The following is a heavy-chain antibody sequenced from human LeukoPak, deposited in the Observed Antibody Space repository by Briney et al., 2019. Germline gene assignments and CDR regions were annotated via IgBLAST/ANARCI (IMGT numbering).Heavy chain of an antibody. CDR3: ASGTGMYSFDY. Sequence: GGSLRLSCAASGFTFSSYGMHWVRQAPGKGLEWVAVIWYDGSNKYYADSVKGRFTISRDNSKNTLYLQMNSLRAEDTAVYYCASGTGMYSFDYWGQGTLVTVSS. J-gene: IGHJ4*02. D-gene: IGHD3-10*01. CDR2: IWYDGSNK. V-gene: IGHV3-33*01. CDR1: GFTFSSYG.